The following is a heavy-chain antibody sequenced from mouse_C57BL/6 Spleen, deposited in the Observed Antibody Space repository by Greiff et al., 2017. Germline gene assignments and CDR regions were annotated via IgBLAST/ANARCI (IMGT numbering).Heavy chain of an antibody. D-gene: IGHD1-1*01. CDR2: ISYDGSN. Sequence: EVKLQESGPGLVKPSQSLSLTCSVTGYSITSGYYWNWFRQFPGNNLEWMGYISYDGSNNYNPSLKNRISITRDTSKNQFFLKLNSVTTEDTATYYCASYYGGWFAYWGQGTGHCLC. CDR1: GYSITSGYY. J-gene: IGHJ3*01. V-gene: IGHV3-6*01. CDR3: ASYYGGWFAY.